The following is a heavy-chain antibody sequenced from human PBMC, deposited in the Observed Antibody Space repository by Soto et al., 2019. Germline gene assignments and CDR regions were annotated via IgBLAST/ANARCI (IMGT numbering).Heavy chain of an antibody. CDR1: GFTFSNAW. D-gene: IGHD1-7*01. CDR3: TTSELELPYYYYYYGMDV. J-gene: IGHJ6*02. V-gene: IGHV3-15*01. CDR2: IKSKTDGGTT. Sequence: GGSLRLSCAASGFTFSNAWMSWVRQAPGKGLGWVGRIKSKTDGGTTDYAAPVKGRFTISRDDSKNTLYLQMNSLKTEDTAVYYCTTSELELPYYYYYYGMDVWGQGTTVTVSS.